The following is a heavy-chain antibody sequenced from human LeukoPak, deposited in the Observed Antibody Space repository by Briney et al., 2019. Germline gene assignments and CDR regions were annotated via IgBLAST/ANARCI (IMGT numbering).Heavy chain of an antibody. CDR1: GFIFSRYG. Sequence: GGSLRLSCAASGFIFSRYGMHWVRQAPGKGLEWVAVISYGGSIKDYTDSVKGRFTISRDNSKNTLYLQINSLRAEDTAVYFCAKAGRGGYLLMADSWGQGTQVTVSS. CDR2: ISYGGSIK. J-gene: IGHJ4*02. V-gene: IGHV3-30*18. CDR3: AKAGRGGYLLMADS. D-gene: IGHD2-15*01.